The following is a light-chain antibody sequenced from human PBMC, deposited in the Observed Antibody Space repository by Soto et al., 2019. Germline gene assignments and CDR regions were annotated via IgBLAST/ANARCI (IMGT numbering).Light chain of an antibody. J-gene: IGLJ3*02. V-gene: IGLV1-47*02. Sequence: QSVLTQPPSASGTPGQRVTISCSGSGSNIEKHYVYWYQQLPGTAPKLLIYSNNQRPSWVPDRFSGSKSGTSASLAISGLRSEYEADYYCAAWDDRLSGRVFGGGTQLTVL. CDR1: GSNIEKHY. CDR2: SNN. CDR3: AAWDDRLSGRV.